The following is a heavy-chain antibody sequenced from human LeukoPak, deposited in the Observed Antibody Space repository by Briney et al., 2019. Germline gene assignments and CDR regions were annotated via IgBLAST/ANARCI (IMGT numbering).Heavy chain of an antibody. J-gene: IGHJ6*02. Sequence: ASVKVSYKASGYTFTSYDINWVRQATGQGLEWMGWMNPNSGNTGYAQKFQGRVTMTRNTSISTAYMELSSLRSEDTAVYYCARVAVGYCSSTSCYYYYGMDVWGQGTTVTVSS. CDR2: MNPNSGNT. V-gene: IGHV1-8*01. CDR1: GYTFTSYD. CDR3: ARVAVGYCSSTSCYYYYGMDV. D-gene: IGHD2-2*01.